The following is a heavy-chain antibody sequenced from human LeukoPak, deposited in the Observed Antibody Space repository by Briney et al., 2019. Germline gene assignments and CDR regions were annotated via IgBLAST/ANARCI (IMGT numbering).Heavy chain of an antibody. Sequence: SETLALTCTVSGGSISSYDWSWIRQPAGRGQELIGYIYYSGSTNYNPSLKSRVTISVDTSKNQFSLKLSSVTAADTAVYYCARYKMDYGDYYYFDYWGQGTLVTVSS. D-gene: IGHD4-17*01. CDR2: IYYSGST. CDR1: GGSISSYD. V-gene: IGHV4-59*01. CDR3: ARYKMDYGDYYYFDY. J-gene: IGHJ4*02.